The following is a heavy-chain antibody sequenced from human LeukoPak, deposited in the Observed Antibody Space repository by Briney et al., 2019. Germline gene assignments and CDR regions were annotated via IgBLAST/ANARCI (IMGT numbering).Heavy chain of an antibody. Sequence: GATVKISCKASGYTFTDYYMHWVQQAPGKGLEWMGRVDPEDGETIYAEKFQGRVTITADTSTDTAYMELSSLRSEDTAVYYCATATIFGVALRHWYFDLWGRGTLVTVSS. CDR2: VDPEDGET. J-gene: IGHJ2*01. CDR1: GYTFTDYY. D-gene: IGHD3-3*01. CDR3: ATATIFGVALRHWYFDL. V-gene: IGHV1-69-2*01.